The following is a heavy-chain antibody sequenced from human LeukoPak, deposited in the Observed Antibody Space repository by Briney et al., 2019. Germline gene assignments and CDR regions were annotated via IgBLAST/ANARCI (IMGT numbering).Heavy chain of an antibody. CDR1: GYTFTGYY. Sequence: ASVKVSCKASGYTFTGYYMHWVRQAPGQGLEWMGWINPNSGGTNYAQKFQGRVTMTRDTSISTAYMELSRLRSDDTAVYYCARSGYCSSTSCYTNYYGMDVWGQGTTVTVSS. CDR2: INPNSGGT. D-gene: IGHD2-2*02. J-gene: IGHJ6*02. CDR3: ARSGYCSSTSCYTNYYGMDV. V-gene: IGHV1-2*02.